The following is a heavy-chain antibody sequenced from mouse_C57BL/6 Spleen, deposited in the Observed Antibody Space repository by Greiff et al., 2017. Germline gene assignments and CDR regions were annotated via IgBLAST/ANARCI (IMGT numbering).Heavy chain of an antibody. CDR1: GYTFPDYE. CDR3: SRTGRAMDY. CDR2: IDPETGGT. Sequence: QVQLQQSGAELVRPGASVTLSCKASGYTFPDYEMHWVKQTPVHGLEWIGAIDPETGGTAYNQKFKGKAILTADKSSSTAYMELRSLTSEDSAVYYCSRTGRAMDYWGQGTSVTVSS. V-gene: IGHV1-15*01. J-gene: IGHJ4*01. D-gene: IGHD4-1*01.